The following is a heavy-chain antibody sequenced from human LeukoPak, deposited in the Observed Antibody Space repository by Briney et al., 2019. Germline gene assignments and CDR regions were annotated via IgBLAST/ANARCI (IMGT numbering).Heavy chain of an antibody. J-gene: IGHJ6*02. Sequence: AGGSLRLSCAASGFTFSDYYMSWIRQAPGKGLEWVSYISSSGSTIYYADSVKGRFTISRDHAKNSLYLQMNSLRAEDTAVYYCARVFRGVILSYPDPRYGMDVWGQGTTVTVSS. V-gene: IGHV3-11*01. CDR2: ISSSGSTI. CDR3: ARVFRGVILSYPDPRYGMDV. D-gene: IGHD3-10*01. CDR1: GFTFSDYY.